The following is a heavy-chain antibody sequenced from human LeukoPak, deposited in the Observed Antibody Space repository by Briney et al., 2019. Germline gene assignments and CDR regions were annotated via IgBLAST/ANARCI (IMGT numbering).Heavy chain of an antibody. V-gene: IGHV3-30*19. D-gene: IGHD3-22*01. Sequence: GGSLRLSCAASGFTFSSYGMHWVRQAPGKGLEWVAVISYDGSNKYYADSVKGRFTISRDNSKNTLYLQMNSLRAEDTAVYYCARDFVALVVVNGGLDYWGQGTLVTVSS. CDR2: ISYDGSNK. CDR3: ARDFVALVVVNGGLDY. J-gene: IGHJ4*02. CDR1: GFTFSSYG.